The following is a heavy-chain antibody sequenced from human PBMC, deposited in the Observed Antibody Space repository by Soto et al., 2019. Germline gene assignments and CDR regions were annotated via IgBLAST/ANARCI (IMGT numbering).Heavy chain of an antibody. Sequence: ASVKVSCKASGYTFTGYYMHWVRQAPGQGLEWMGWINPNSGGTNYAQKFQGWVTMTRDTSISTAYMELSRLRSDDTAVYYCAREVGGLITTVRGAHDAFDIWGQGPMVTVSS. V-gene: IGHV1-2*04. D-gene: IGHD3-10*01. CDR3: AREVGGLITTVRGAHDAFDI. CDR1: GYTFTGYY. J-gene: IGHJ3*02. CDR2: INPNSGGT.